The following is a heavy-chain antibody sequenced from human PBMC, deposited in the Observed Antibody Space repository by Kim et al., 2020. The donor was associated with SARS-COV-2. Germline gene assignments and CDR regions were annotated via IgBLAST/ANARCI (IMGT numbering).Heavy chain of an antibody. CDR3: ARGQVDTPNDY. CDR2: IYYSGST. D-gene: IGHD5-18*01. CDR1: GGSISSGGYY. Sequence: SETLSLTCTVSGGSISSGGYYWSWIRQHPGKGLEWIGYIYYSGSTYYNTSLKSRVTISVDTSKNQFSLKLSSVTAADTAVYYCARGQVDTPNDYWGQGTLVTVSS. V-gene: IGHV4-31*03. J-gene: IGHJ4*02.